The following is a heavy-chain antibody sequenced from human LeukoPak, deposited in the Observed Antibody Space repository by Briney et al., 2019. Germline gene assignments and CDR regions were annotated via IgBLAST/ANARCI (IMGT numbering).Heavy chain of an antibody. J-gene: IGHJ3*02. D-gene: IGHD6-13*01. V-gene: IGHV3-9*01. Sequence: PGRSLRLSRAASGFTFDDYAMHWVRQAPGKGLEWVSGISWSSGSIGYADSVKGRFTISRDNAKNSLYLQMNSLRAEDTALYYCASYSSSLDAFDIWGQGTMVTVSS. CDR3: ASYSSSLDAFDI. CDR2: ISWSSGSI. CDR1: GFTFDDYA.